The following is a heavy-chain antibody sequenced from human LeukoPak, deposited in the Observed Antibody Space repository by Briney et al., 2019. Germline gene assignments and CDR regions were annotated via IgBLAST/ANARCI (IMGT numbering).Heavy chain of an antibody. CDR3: AHGSGFYFEY. Sequence: GGSLRLSCAASGFTFSSYAMHWVRQAPGKGLEWVAVISYDGSNKYYADSVKGRFTISRDNSKNTLYLQMNSLRAEDTAVYFCAHGSGFYFEYWGQGTLVTVSS. CDR2: ISYDGSNK. J-gene: IGHJ4*02. D-gene: IGHD2-15*01. CDR1: GFTFSSYA. V-gene: IGHV3-30-3*01.